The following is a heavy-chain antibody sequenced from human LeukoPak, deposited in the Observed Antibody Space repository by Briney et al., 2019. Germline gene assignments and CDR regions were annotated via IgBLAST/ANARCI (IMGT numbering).Heavy chain of an antibody. J-gene: IGHJ4*02. CDR3: ARDSRGRKDCSGGSCYPGY. Sequence: GGSLRLSCAASGFKFSDYYMNWIRQAPGKGLEWVSQISKTSSYTNYADSVKGRFTISRDNAKNSLYLQMNSLRAEDTAVYYCARDSRGRKDCSGGSCYPGYWGQGTLVTVSS. D-gene: IGHD2-15*01. CDR2: ISKTSSYT. V-gene: IGHV3-11*06. CDR1: GFKFSDYY.